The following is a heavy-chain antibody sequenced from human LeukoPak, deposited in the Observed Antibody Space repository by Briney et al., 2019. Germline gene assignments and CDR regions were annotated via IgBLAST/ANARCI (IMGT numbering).Heavy chain of an antibody. CDR1: GFTFDDYA. CDR2: VSWNSRNNM. J-gene: IGHJ4*02. D-gene: IGHD2-15*01. CDR3: VKDIASVVYCSGGTCYFDY. Sequence: SLRLSCVASGFTFDDYAMHWVRQAPGKGLEWVAGVSWNSRNNMGYADSVKGRFTISRDNAKNSVYLQMNSLRSEDTALYYCVKDIASVVYCSGGTCYFDYWGQGTLVIVSS. V-gene: IGHV3-9*01.